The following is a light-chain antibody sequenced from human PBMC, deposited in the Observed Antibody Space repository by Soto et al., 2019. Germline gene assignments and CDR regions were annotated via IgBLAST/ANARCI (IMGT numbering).Light chain of an antibody. CDR3: QQLNSYSYT. Sequence: DIQLTQSPSFLSASVGDRVTITCRASQGMSSYLAWNQQKPGKAPKLLIYAASTLQSGVPSRFSGSGSGTEFTLTISSLQPEDFATYYCQQLNSYSYTFGQGTKLEIK. J-gene: IGKJ2*01. CDR1: QGMSSY. CDR2: AAS. V-gene: IGKV1-9*01.